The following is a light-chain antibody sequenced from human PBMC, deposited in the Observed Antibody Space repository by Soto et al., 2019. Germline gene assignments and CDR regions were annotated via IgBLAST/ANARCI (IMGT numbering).Light chain of an antibody. Sequence: EIVLTQSPATLSLSPGERGTLSCRASQSIGVYLAWYQQKSGQAPRLLIYDASTRATGIPARFSGSGSGRDFTLTISSLEPEDFALYYCQQRSNWPPEITFGQGTRLEIK. CDR2: DAS. V-gene: IGKV3-11*02. CDR3: QQRSNWPPEIT. J-gene: IGKJ5*01. CDR1: QSIGVY.